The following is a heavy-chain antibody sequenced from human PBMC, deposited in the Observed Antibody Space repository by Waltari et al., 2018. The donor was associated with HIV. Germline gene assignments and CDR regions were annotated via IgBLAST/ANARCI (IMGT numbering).Heavy chain of an antibody. Sequence: VQLVESGGGVVQPGRSLRLSWPASGFPFSSYTMPWVRQAPGKGLEWVAVISYDGRNKYYADSVKGRFTISRDNSKNTLYLQMNSLRAEDTAVYYCARPMNYGDYPYYFDYWGQGTLVTVSS. D-gene: IGHD4-17*01. CDR3: ARPMNYGDYPYYFDY. CDR1: GFPFSSYT. CDR2: ISYDGRNK. V-gene: IGHV3-30*01. J-gene: IGHJ4*02.